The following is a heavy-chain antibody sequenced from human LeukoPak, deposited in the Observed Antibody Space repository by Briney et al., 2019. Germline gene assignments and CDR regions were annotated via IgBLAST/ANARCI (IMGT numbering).Heavy chain of an antibody. J-gene: IGHJ4*02. V-gene: IGHV3-48*01. CDR1: GFTFSSFS. Sequence: PGGSLRLPCAASGFTFSSFSLNWVRQLPGKRLEWVAYVSGSGSTVYYADSIKGRFTVSRDNGKSSLYLQMNSLRVEDTALYYCVRQFASWGQGTLVTVSS. CDR3: VRQFAS. CDR2: VSGSGSTV.